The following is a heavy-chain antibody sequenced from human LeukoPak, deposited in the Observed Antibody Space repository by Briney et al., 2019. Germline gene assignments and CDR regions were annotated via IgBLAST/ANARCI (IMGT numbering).Heavy chain of an antibody. V-gene: IGHV4-34*01. CDR1: GGSFSGYY. J-gene: IGHJ4*02. CDR3: ARGPYYYDSSGPLRY. D-gene: IGHD3-22*01. Sequence: PSETLSLTCAVYGGSFSGYYWSWIRQPPGKGLEWIGEINHSGSTNYNPSLKSRVTISVDTSKNQFSLKLSSVTAADTDVYYCARGPYYYDSSGPLRYWGQGTLVTVSS. CDR2: INHSGST.